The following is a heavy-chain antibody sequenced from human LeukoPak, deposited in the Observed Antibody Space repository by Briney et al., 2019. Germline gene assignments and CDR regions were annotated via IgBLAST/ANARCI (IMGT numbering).Heavy chain of an antibody. CDR3: ARDQESYIRPSLQFDY. D-gene: IGHD1-1*01. Sequence: ASVTVSCKASGGTFSSYAISWVRQAPGQGLEWMGIINPSGGSTSYAQKFQGRVTMTRDTSTSTVYMELSSLRSEDTAVYYCARDQESYIRPSLQFDYWGQGTLVTVSS. V-gene: IGHV1-46*01. CDR1: GGTFSSYA. J-gene: IGHJ4*02. CDR2: INPSGGST.